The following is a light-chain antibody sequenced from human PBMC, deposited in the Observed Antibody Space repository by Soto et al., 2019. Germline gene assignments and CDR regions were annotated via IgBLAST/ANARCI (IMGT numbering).Light chain of an antibody. CDR1: RYNIGNNY. CDR2: DNN. J-gene: IGLJ2*01. CDR3: GTWDSSLSVVV. V-gene: IGLV1-51*01. Sequence: QSALTQPPSVSAAPGQKVTISCSGSRYNIGNNYVSWYQQLPGTAPKLLISDNNKRPSGIPDRFSGSKSGTSATLGITGLQSGDEADYYCGTWDSSLSVVVFGGGTKVTVL.